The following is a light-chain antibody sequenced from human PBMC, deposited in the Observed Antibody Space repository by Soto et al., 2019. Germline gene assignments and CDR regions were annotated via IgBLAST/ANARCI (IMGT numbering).Light chain of an antibody. J-gene: IGKJ1*01. CDR2: DTS. V-gene: IGKV1-5*01. CDR1: DSIHSW. Sequence: DIQMAQSPSTLSASMGDRVTITCRASDSIHSWLAWYQQKPGQAARPLIYDTSTLKRGFPWRFSGSGSGTEFNLTIANLQPDYFAAYFFHQYNSYSWTFGQGTKV. CDR3: HQYNSYSWT.